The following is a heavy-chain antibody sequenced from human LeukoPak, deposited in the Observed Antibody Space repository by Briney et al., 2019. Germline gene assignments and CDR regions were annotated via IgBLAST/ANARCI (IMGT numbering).Heavy chain of an antibody. CDR2: IHPNSGKT. J-gene: IGHJ4*02. CDR3: ARGRYGGNRYFDI. V-gene: IGHV1-8*01. D-gene: IGHD4-23*01. Sequence: ASVKVSCKASGYTLRSYEINWVRQAPGQGLEWVGWIHPNSGKTGYAQKFQGRVTMTRDTSTETAFMELSSLKFDDTAIFYCARGRYGGNRYFDIWGQGTLVTVSS. CDR1: GYTLRSYE.